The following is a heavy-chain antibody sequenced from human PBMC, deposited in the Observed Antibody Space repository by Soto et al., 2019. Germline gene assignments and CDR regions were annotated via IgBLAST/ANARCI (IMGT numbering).Heavy chain of an antibody. J-gene: IGHJ5*02. CDR2: ISYDGSNK. V-gene: IGHV3-30-3*01. CDR1: GFTFSSYA. Sequence: QVQLVESGGGVVQPGRSLRLSCAASGFTFSSYAMHWVRQAPGKGLEWVAVISYDGSNKYYADSVKGRFTISRDNSKNTLYLQMNRLRAEDTAVYYCAREDCSGGSCYGLFVDPWGQGTLVTVSS. CDR3: AREDCSGGSCYGLFVDP. D-gene: IGHD2-15*01.